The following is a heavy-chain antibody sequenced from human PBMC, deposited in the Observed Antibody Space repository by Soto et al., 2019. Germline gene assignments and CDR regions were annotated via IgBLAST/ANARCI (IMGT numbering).Heavy chain of an antibody. D-gene: IGHD2-15*01. CDR1: WFTVSSNY. Sequence: GGSLRLSCAASWFTVSSNYMSWVRQAPGKGLEWVSVIYSGGSTYYADSVKGRFTISRDNSKNTLYLQMNSLRAEDTAVYYCARAWPAGTDNYYYGMDVWGQGTTVTVSS. J-gene: IGHJ6*02. V-gene: IGHV3-53*01. CDR2: IYSGGST. CDR3: ARAWPAGTDNYYYGMDV.